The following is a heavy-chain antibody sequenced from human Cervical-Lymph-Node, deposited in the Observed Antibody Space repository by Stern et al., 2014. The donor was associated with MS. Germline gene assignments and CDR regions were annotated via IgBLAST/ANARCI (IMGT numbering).Heavy chain of an antibody. CDR2: ICSVNGSI. V-gene: IGHV3-9*01. D-gene: IGHD3-9*01. Sequence: EVQLVESGGGLVQPGRSLRLSCAASGFPFDDYAMHLVRQAPGKGLELVSVICSVNGSIGYADSVKGRFTISRDNAKNSLYLQMNSLRAEDTALYYCAKDTFYDILTGYSYYGMDVWGQGTTVTVSS. J-gene: IGHJ6*02. CDR3: AKDTFYDILTGYSYYGMDV. CDR1: GFPFDDYA.